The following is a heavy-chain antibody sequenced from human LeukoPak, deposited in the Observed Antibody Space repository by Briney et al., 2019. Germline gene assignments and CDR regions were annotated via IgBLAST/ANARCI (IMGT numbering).Heavy chain of an antibody. CDR1: GFSFSGHW. J-gene: IGHJ4*02. D-gene: IGHD6-6*01. CDR3: ARGPNSNWSGLDF. Sequence: GGSLRLSCTASGFSFSGHWMHWARQLPGKGLVWVSRISPTGSTTSYADSVKGRFTVSRDNAKNTLYLQVNNLRAEDTAVYYCARGPNSNWSGLDFWGQGTLLTVSS. CDR2: ISPTGSTT. V-gene: IGHV3-74*01.